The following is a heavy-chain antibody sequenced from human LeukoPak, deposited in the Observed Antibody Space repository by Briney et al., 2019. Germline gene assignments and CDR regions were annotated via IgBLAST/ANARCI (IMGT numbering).Heavy chain of an antibody. CDR3: AREGGVAAAGNYYYGMDV. V-gene: IGHV3-30*04. Sequence: GGSLRLSCAASGFTFSSYAMHWVRQAPGKGLEWVAVISNDGSNKYYADSVKGRFTISRDNSKNTLYLQMNSLRAEDTAVYYCAREGGVAAAGNYYYGMDVWGKGTTVTVSS. D-gene: IGHD6-13*01. J-gene: IGHJ6*04. CDR2: ISNDGSNK. CDR1: GFTFSSYA.